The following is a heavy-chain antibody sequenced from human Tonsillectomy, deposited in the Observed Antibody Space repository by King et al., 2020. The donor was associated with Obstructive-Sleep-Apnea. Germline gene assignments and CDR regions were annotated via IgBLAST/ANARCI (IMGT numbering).Heavy chain of an antibody. Sequence: EVQLVESGGGLVKPGGSLRLSCAASGFTFSDYTMYWGRQAPGKGLEWVSCISSSNSYIHYPDSVKGRFTISRDNAKNSLYLQMNSLRADDTAVYYCARALWTTVTTLGYWGQGTLVTVSS. CDR3: ARALWTTVTTLGY. CDR2: ISSSNSYI. CDR1: GFTFSDYT. D-gene: IGHD4-17*01. V-gene: IGHV3-21*01. J-gene: IGHJ4*02.